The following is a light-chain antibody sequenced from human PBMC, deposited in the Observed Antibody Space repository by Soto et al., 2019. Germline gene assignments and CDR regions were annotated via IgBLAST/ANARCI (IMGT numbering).Light chain of an antibody. CDR2: DVS. Sequence: EIVLTQSPATLSLSPGERGTLSCRASESVTTYLAWYQQKPGQAPRLLVYDVSNRATGIPARFSGGGSGTEFTLTISSLQSEDFAVYSCQQYNNWPLTFGGGTKVETK. CDR3: QQYNNWPLT. J-gene: IGKJ4*01. V-gene: IGKV3-11*01. CDR1: ESVTTY.